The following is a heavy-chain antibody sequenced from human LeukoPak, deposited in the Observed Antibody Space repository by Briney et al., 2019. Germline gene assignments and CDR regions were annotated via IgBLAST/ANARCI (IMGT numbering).Heavy chain of an antibody. CDR1: GFTFSSYA. V-gene: IGHV3-23*01. J-gene: IGHJ4*02. Sequence: GGSLRLSCAASGFTFSSYAMSWVRQAPGKGLEWVSGIRGSGGDTYYADTVKGRFTISGDNSKNTLYLQMNSLRAEDTAVYYCAKVGIVIFGVFINQHFDYWGQGTLVTVSS. CDR3: AKVGIVIFGVFINQHFDY. D-gene: IGHD3-3*01. CDR2: IRGSGGDT.